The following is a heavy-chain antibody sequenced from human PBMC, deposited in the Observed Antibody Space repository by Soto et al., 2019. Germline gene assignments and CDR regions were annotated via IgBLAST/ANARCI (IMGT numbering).Heavy chain of an antibody. D-gene: IGHD1-26*01. CDR2: ISYDGSNK. V-gene: IGHV3-30*18. CDR1: GFTFSSYG. J-gene: IGHJ4*02. Sequence: GGSLRLSCAASGFTFSSYGMHWVRQAPGKGLEWVAVISYDGSNKYYADSVKGRFTISRDNSKNTLYLQMNSLRAEDTAVYYCAKDLGGSRDYWGQGTLVTVSS. CDR3: AKDLGGSRDY.